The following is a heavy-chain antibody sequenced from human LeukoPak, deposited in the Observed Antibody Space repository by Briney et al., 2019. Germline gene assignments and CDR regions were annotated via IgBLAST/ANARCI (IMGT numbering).Heavy chain of an antibody. CDR1: GFTFSHFW. D-gene: IGHD3-22*01. CDR2: IKQDGSQK. CDR3: AKHRFESGGYHSTD. J-gene: IGHJ4*02. V-gene: IGHV3-7*03. Sequence: GGSLRLSCAASGFTFSHFWMSWVRQAPGKGLEWVANIKQDGSQKYYVDSVKGRFTISRDNAKNSLYLQMNSLRAEDTAVYYCAKHRFESGGYHSTDWGQGTLVTVSS.